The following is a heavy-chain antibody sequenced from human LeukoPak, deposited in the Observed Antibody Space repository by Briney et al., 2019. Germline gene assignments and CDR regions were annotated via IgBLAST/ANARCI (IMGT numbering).Heavy chain of an antibody. D-gene: IGHD6-13*01. CDR2: IYYNGST. CDR1: GGSISSSSYY. V-gene: IGHV4-39*01. Sequence: SETLSLTCTVSGGSISSSSYYWGWIRQPPGKGREWIVSIYYNGSTYYNPSLKSRVTISVDTSKNQFSLKLSSVTAAETAVYYCARGSLPLDYWGQGTLVTVSS. CDR3: ARGSLPLDY. J-gene: IGHJ4*02.